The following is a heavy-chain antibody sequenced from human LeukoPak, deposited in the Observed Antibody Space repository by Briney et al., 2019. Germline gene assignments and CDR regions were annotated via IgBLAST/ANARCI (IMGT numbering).Heavy chain of an antibody. CDR3: ATGANWGSGDAFDI. CDR2: IIPILGIA. CDR1: GYTFTGYY. V-gene: IGHV1-69*04. J-gene: IGHJ3*02. D-gene: IGHD7-27*01. Sequence: SVKVSCKASGYTFTGYYMHWVRQAPGQGLEWMGRIIPILGIANYAQKFQGRVTITADKSTSTAYMELSSLRSEDTAVYYCATGANWGSGDAFDIWGQGTMVTVSS.